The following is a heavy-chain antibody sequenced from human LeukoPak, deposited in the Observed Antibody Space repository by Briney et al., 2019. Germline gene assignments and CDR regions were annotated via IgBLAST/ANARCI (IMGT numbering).Heavy chain of an antibody. CDR1: GYSISSGYY. V-gene: IGHV4-38-2*02. J-gene: IGHJ4*02. D-gene: IGHD6-13*01. CDR3: ARNGFYSSTWYVGGDY. Sequence: SETLSLTCTVSGYSISSGYYWGWIRQPPGKGLAWIGSIYFSGSTYYNPSLKSRVTISVDPSKNQFSLQLTSVTAADTAVYYCARNGFYSSTWYVGGDYWGQGTLVTVSS. CDR2: IYFSGST.